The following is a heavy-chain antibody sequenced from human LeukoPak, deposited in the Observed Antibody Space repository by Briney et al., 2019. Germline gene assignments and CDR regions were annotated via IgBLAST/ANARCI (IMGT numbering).Heavy chain of an antibody. Sequence: PGGSLRLSCAASGFTFSSYWMSWVRQAPGKGLEWVANIKQDGSEKYYVDSVKGRFTISRDNAKNSLYLQMNSLRAEDTAVYYCARDFYYYGSSGYNYYFDYWGQGTLVTVSS. J-gene: IGHJ4*02. CDR3: ARDFYYYGSSGYNYYFDY. V-gene: IGHV3-7*01. D-gene: IGHD3-22*01. CDR2: IKQDGSEK. CDR1: GFTFSSYW.